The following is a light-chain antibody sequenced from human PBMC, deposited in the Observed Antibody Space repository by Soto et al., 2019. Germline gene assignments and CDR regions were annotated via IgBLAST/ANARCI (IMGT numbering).Light chain of an antibody. CDR1: QSVSSSY. Sequence: EIVLTQSPGTLSLSPGERATLSCRASQSVSSSYLAWYQQKPGQAPRLLIYGASSRATGIPDRFSGSGSGTDFTLTINSLQSEDFAVDYCQRYNNWPLTFGGGTKVDIK. V-gene: IGKV3-20*01. CDR3: QRYNNWPLT. CDR2: GAS. J-gene: IGKJ4*01.